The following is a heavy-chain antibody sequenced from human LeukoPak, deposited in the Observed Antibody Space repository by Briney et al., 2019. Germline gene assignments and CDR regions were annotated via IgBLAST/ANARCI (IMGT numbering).Heavy chain of an antibody. V-gene: IGHV3-21*01. Sequence: GGSLRLSCAASEFSISTYSMNWVRQAPGRGLEWVSSISYSSTYIYYADSVKGRFTISRDNAKNSGYLQMNSLRAEDTAVYYCAREGGLNNWNYCMDVWGKGTTVTVSS. CDR2: ISYSSTYI. J-gene: IGHJ6*03. D-gene: IGHD1-20*01. CDR1: EFSISTYS. CDR3: AREGGLNNWNYCMDV.